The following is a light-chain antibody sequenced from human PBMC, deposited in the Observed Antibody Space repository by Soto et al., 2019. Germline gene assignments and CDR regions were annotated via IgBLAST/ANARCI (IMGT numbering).Light chain of an antibody. CDR1: QSVSSSY. J-gene: IGKJ3*01. V-gene: IGKV3-20*01. CDR3: QQYGSPPPT. CDR2: GAS. Sequence: EIVLTQSPGTLSLSPGERATLSCRASQSVSSSYLAWYQQKPGQAPRLLIYGASSRATGIPDRFSGSGSGTDFTLTISRLEPEVFAVYYCQQYGSPPPTFGPGTKVDI.